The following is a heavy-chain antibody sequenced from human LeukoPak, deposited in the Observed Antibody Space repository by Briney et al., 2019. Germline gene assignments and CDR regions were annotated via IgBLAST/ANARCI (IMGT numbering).Heavy chain of an antibody. CDR3: ARARQSGAVWFGELSDYYYYMDV. D-gene: IGHD3-10*01. CDR2: ISAYNGNT. CDR1: GYTFTSYG. J-gene: IGHJ6*03. V-gene: IGHV1-18*01. Sequence: GASVKVSCKASGYTFTSYGISWVRQAPGQGLEWMGWISAYNGNTNYAQKLQGRVTMTTDTSTSTAYMELRSLRSDDTAVYYCARARQSGAVWFGELSDYYYYMDVWGKGTTVTVSS.